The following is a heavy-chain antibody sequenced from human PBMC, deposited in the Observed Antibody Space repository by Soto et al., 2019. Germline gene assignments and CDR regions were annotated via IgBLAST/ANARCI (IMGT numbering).Heavy chain of an antibody. V-gene: IGHV3-33*01. D-gene: IGHD6-13*01. J-gene: IGHJ4*02. CDR3: ARAMITSSWYTIDF. CDR1: GFTFNTYG. CDR2: IWSDGSKK. Sequence: PGGSLRLSCVASGFTFNTYGMHWVSQAPGKGLEWVAVIWSDGSKKYYADSVKGRFTISRDNSNNTLYLQMSSLRAEDTAVYNCARAMITSSWYTIDFWGQGTQVTVSS.